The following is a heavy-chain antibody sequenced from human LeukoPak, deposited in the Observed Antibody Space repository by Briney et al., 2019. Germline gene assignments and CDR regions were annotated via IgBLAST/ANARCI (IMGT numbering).Heavy chain of an antibody. Sequence: SETLSLTCTVSGGSISSYYWSWIRQPPGKGLEWIGYIYYSGSTNYNPSLKSRVTISVDTSKNQFSLKLSSVTAADTAVYYCARARRDVVVPAAIPGAYSIKDYWGQGTLVTVSS. J-gene: IGHJ4*02. CDR1: GGSISSYY. CDR2: IYYSGST. CDR3: ARARRDVVVPAAIPGAYSIKDY. D-gene: IGHD2-2*02. V-gene: IGHV4-59*01.